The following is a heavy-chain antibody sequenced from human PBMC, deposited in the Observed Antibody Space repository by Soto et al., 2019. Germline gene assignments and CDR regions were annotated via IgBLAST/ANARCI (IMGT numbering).Heavy chain of an antibody. CDR2: INPSGGST. CDR3: ARAHIRFLEWLSPGANSYYGMEV. D-gene: IGHD3-3*01. J-gene: IGHJ6*02. V-gene: IGHV1-46*01. CDR1: GYTFTSYY. Sequence: ASVKVSCKASGYTFTSYYMHWVRQAPGQGLEWMGIINPSGGSTSYAQKFQGRVTMTRDTSTSTVYMELSSLRSEDTAVYYCARAHIRFLEWLSPGANSYYGMEVWGEGTTVMVS.